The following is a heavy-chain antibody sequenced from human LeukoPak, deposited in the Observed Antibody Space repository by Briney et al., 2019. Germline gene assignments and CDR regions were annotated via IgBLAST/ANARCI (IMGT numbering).Heavy chain of an antibody. CDR2: ISSSSSTI. CDR1: GFTFSNYE. Sequence: PGGSLRLSCAASGFTFSNYEMNWVRQAPGKGLEWVSYISSSSSTIYYADSVKGRFTISRDNAKNSLYLQMNSLRAEDTAVYYCARLSAYYYGSYFYYYMDVWGKGTTVTVSS. V-gene: IGHV3-48*01. J-gene: IGHJ6*03. CDR3: ARLSAYYYGSYFYYYMDV. D-gene: IGHD3-10*01.